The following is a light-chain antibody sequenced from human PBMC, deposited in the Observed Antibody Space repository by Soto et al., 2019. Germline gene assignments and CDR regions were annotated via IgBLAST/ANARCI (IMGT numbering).Light chain of an antibody. CDR3: SSYSGTNNYV. V-gene: IGLV2-8*01. J-gene: IGLJ1*01. CDR2: EVT. CDR1: SRDVGGYNF. Sequence: QSVLTQPPSASVSPGQSVTISCTGTSRDVGGYNFVSWYHQHPGKAPKLIIYEVTKRPSGVPDRFSGSKSGNTASLTVSGLQAEDEADYYCSSYSGTNNYVFGTGTKVTVL.